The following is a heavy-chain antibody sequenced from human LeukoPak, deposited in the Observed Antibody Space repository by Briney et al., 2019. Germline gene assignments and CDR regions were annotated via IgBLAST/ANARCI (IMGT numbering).Heavy chain of an antibody. CDR1: GYTFTSYY. CDR2: INPSGGST. Sequence: ASVKVSCKASGYTFTSYYMHWVRQAPGQGLEWKGIINPSGGSTSYAQKFQGRVTMTRDTSTSTVYMELSSLRSEDTAVYYCARPLEMANYYYYGMDVWGQGTTVTVSS. J-gene: IGHJ6*02. CDR3: ARPLEMANYYYYGMDV. D-gene: IGHD5-24*01. V-gene: IGHV1-46*01.